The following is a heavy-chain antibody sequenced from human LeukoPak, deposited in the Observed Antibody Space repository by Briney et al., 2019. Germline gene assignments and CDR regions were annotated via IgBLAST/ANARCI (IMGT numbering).Heavy chain of an antibody. J-gene: IGHJ6*03. Sequence: PSETLSLTCTVSGGSISSGSYYWSWIRQPAGKGLEWIGRIYISGSTYYNPSLKSRVTISVDTSKNQFSLKLSSVTAADTAVYYCARATRYFDWSQLAYYYYYMDVWGKGTTVTISS. D-gene: IGHD3-9*01. V-gene: IGHV4-61*02. CDR1: GGSISSGSYY. CDR3: ARATRYFDWSQLAYYYYYMDV. CDR2: IYISGST.